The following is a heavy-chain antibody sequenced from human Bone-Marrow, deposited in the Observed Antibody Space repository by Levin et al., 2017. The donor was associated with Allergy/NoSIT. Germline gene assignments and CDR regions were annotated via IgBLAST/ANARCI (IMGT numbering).Heavy chain of an antibody. V-gene: IGHV3-23*01. CDR3: VKRIDYGGNYYIDY. D-gene: IGHD4-23*01. J-gene: IGHJ4*02. Sequence: GGSLRLSCAASGFNFSNYGMTWVRQAPGKGLEWVSGISGRGDIPHYADSVKGRFTISRDNSKNTLFLQMNSLRAEDTALYYCVKRIDYGGNYYIDYWGQGTLVTVSS. CDR2: ISGRGDIP. CDR1: GFNFSNYG.